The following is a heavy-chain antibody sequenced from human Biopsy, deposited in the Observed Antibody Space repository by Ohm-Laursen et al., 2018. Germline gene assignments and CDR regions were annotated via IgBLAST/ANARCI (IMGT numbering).Heavy chain of an antibody. Sequence: SVQVSCKPPGYSFNNYGINWVRQALGQGLEWMGRISGYNGNTKYAQKFQGRVTMTTDTSTSAVYMEVRSLRSDDTAVYYCARVALPLYLDNWGQGTRVIVSS. V-gene: IGHV1-18*01. CDR3: ARVALPLYLDN. CDR1: GYSFNNYG. J-gene: IGHJ4*02. D-gene: IGHD2-21*01. CDR2: ISGYNGNT.